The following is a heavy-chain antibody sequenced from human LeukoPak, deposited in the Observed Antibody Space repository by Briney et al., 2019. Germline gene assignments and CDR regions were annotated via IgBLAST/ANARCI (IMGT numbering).Heavy chain of an antibody. D-gene: IGHD3-10*02. CDR1: EFTFTSYE. J-gene: IGHJ6*04. CDR3: AELGITMIGGV. Sequence: GESLRLSCAASEFTFTSYEMNWVRQAPGKGLEWVSYISSSGSTIYYADSVKGRFTISRDNAKNSLYLQMNSLRAGDTAVYYCAELGITMIGGVWGKGTTVTISS. V-gene: IGHV3-48*03. CDR2: ISSSGSTI.